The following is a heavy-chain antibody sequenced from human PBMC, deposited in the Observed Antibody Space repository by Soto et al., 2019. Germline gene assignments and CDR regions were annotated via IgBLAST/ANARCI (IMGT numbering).Heavy chain of an antibody. CDR1: GFKFSNYS. D-gene: IGHD3-16*01. V-gene: IGHV3-23*01. Sequence: GGSLRLSWAASGFKFSNYSMSLVRQAPGKGLEWVSLISATGGGTYYADSVKGRFTISRDNSHNTLYLQVHSLTAEDTAVYYCAKDRRAGGNSAFYFDFWGQGAQVTVSS. CDR2: ISATGGGT. CDR3: AKDRRAGGNSAFYFDF. J-gene: IGHJ4*02.